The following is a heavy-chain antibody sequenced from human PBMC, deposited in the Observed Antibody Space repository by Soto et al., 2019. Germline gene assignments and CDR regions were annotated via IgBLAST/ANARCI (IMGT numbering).Heavy chain of an antibody. CDR1: GYTFSNYG. V-gene: IGHV1-18*01. Sequence: QVQLVQSGAEVKKPGASVKVSCKASGYTFSNYGISWVRQGPGQGLEWMGWISGYNGNTHYEEKVQDRIKMTTDTSTSTTYVELRSPRSDDTAVYFCARDPGFGFGYSYAFAMDVWGQGTTVTVSS. J-gene: IGHJ6*02. CDR3: ARDPGFGFGYSYAFAMDV. D-gene: IGHD5-18*01. CDR2: ISGYNGNT.